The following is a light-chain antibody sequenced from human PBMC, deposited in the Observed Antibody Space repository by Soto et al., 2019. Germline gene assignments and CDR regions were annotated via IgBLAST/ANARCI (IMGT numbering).Light chain of an antibody. CDR1: QVIGIY. J-gene: IGKJ4*02. CDR3: QQLVSYPQ. CDR2: AAS. Sequence: QLTQSPSFLSASIGDRVTITCRASQVIGIYLAWYQQKPGKAPNLLISAASTLQSGVPSRFSGSGSGTEFTLTISSLQPEDFATYYCQQLVSYPQFGGGTKVDIK. V-gene: IGKV1-9*01.